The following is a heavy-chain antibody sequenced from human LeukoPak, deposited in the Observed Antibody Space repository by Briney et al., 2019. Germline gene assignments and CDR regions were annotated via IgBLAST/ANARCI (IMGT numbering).Heavy chain of an antibody. J-gene: IGHJ4*02. CDR1: GFTFSSYA. CDR3: AKVKGGSSWQYYFDY. D-gene: IGHD6-13*01. V-gene: IGHV3-23*01. Sequence: GGSLRLSCAASGFTFSSYAMGWVRQAPGRGLEWVSAISGSGGTTYYADSVKGRFTISRDDSKNTLYLQMNTLRAEDTALYYCAKVKGGSSWQYYFDYWGQGTLVTVSS. CDR2: ISGSGGTT.